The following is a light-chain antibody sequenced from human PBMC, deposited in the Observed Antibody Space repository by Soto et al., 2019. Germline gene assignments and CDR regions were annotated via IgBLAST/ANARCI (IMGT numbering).Light chain of an antibody. V-gene: IGKV3-20*01. CDR3: QQYGSSPWT. Sequence: ELVLTQSPGTLSLSSGERATLSCRASQSISSAYLAWFQQKPGQTPRLLIYGASNRAAGIPDRFSGSGSGTDFTLTISRLEPEDFAVYYCQQYGSSPWTFGQGTKVDIK. CDR2: GAS. CDR1: QSISSAY. J-gene: IGKJ1*01.